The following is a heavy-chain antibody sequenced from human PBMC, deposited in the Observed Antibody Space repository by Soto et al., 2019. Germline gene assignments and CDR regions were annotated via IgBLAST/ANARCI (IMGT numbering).Heavy chain of an antibody. CDR3: ATTPFIVVVPAAISWFDP. J-gene: IGHJ5*02. D-gene: IGHD2-2*01. Sequence: SVKVSCKASGGTFSSYAISWVRQAPGQGLEWMGGIIPIFGTANYAQKFQGRVTITADESTSTAYMELSSLRSEDTAVYYCATTPFIVVVPAAISWFDPWGQGTLVTVSS. V-gene: IGHV1-69*13. CDR2: IIPIFGTA. CDR1: GGTFSSYA.